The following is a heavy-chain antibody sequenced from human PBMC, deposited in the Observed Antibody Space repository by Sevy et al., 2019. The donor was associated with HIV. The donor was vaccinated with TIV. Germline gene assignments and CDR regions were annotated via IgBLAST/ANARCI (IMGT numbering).Heavy chain of an antibody. CDR3: ARARGYDYVWGSYRLGY. Sequence: GGSLRLSCAASAFTFSSYSMNWVRQAPGKGLEWVSSISSSSSYIYYADSVKGRFTISRDNAKNSLYLQMNSLRAEDTAVYYCARARGYDYVWGSYRLGYWGQGTLVTVSS. CDR2: ISSSSSYI. D-gene: IGHD3-16*02. CDR1: AFTFSSYS. J-gene: IGHJ4*02. V-gene: IGHV3-21*01.